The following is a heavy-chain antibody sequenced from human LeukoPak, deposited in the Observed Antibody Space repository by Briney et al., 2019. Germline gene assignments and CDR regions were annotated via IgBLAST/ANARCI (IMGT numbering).Heavy chain of an antibody. CDR3: AKGGSFPFFDY. CDR2: ISYDGSNK. D-gene: IGHD5-12*01. J-gene: IGHJ4*02. Sequence: PGRSLRLSCAASGFTFSSYGMHWVRQAPGKGLEWVAVISYDGSNKYYADSVKGRFTISRGNSKNTLYLQMNSLRAEDTAVYYCAKGGSFPFFDYWGQGTLVTVSS. V-gene: IGHV3-30*18. CDR1: GFTFSSYG.